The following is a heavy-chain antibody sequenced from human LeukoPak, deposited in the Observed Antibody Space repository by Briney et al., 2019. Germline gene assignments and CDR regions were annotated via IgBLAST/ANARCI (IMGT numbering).Heavy chain of an antibody. D-gene: IGHD3-10*02. CDR1: GYTFTEHY. CDR2: VDPEEGEA. CDR3: ATEVNVAYYNVPGNDYRGIDP. V-gene: IGHV1-69-2*01. Sequence: ASVKISCKASGYTFTEHYIHWVQQAPGKGLEWVGRVDPEEGEAISAQKFQGRVTISADTSTDTAYLELTSLRSDDTAVYYCATEVNVAYYNVPGNDYRGIDPWGPGTLVTVSS. J-gene: IGHJ5*02.